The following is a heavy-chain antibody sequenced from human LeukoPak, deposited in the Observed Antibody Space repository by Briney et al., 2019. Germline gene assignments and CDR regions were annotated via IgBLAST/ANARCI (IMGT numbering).Heavy chain of an antibody. V-gene: IGHV4-34*01. CDR2: INHSGST. CDR1: GFTFSSYA. CDR3: ARALGYDSSGDSDY. J-gene: IGHJ4*02. D-gene: IGHD3-22*01. Sequence: GSLRLSCAASGFTFSSYAMSWIRQPPGKGLEWIGEINHSGSTNYNPSLKSRVTISVDTSKNQFSLKLSSVTAADTAVYYCARALGYDSSGDSDYWGQGTLVTVSS.